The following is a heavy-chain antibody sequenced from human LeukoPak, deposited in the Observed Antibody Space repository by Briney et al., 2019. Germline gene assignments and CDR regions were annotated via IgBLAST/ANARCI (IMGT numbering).Heavy chain of an antibody. CDR1: GFTFSSYW. V-gene: IGHV3-7*03. D-gene: IGHD2-2*01. CDR2: IKQDGSEK. Sequence: GGSLRLSCAASGFTFSSYWMSWVRQAPGKGLEWVANIKQDGSEKYYVDSVKGRFTISRDNAKNSLYLQMNSLRAEDTAVYYCARGGSGVVPAYHYDYWGQRTLVTVSS. J-gene: IGHJ4*02. CDR3: ARGGSGVVPAYHYDY.